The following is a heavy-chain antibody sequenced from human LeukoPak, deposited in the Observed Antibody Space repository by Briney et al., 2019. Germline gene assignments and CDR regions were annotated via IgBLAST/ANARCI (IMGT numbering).Heavy chain of an antibody. Sequence: GGSLRLSCAASGFTFSSYAMSWVRQAPGKGLEWVSAISGSGGSTYYADSVEGRFTISRDNSKNTLYLQMNSLRAEDTAVYYCAYGLALTGWFDPWGQGTLVTVSS. J-gene: IGHJ5*02. CDR2: ISGSGGST. D-gene: IGHD3/OR15-3a*01. CDR3: AYGLALTGWFDP. V-gene: IGHV3-23*01. CDR1: GFTFSSYA.